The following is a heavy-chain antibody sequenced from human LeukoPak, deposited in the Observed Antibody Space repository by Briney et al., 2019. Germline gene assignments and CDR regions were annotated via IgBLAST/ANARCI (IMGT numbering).Heavy chain of an antibody. Sequence: SETLSLTCTVSGDSISNYYWSWIRQPPGKGLEWIGSIYYSGGTNHNPSLQGRVSISVDTSKIQFSLKLSSVTAADTAVYYCARWQYTISSGWFDPWGQGTLVTVSS. CDR1: GDSISNYY. J-gene: IGHJ5*02. CDR3: ARWQYTISSGWFDP. D-gene: IGHD6-6*01. CDR2: IYYSGGT. V-gene: IGHV4-59*08.